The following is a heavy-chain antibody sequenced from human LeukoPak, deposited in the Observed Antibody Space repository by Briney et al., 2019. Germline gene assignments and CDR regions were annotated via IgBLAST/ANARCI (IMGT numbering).Heavy chain of an antibody. V-gene: IGHV3-73*01. CDR2: IRSKANSYAT. CDR1: GFTFSSYG. Sequence: GGSLRLSCAASGFTFSSYGMHWVRQASGKGLEWVGRIRSKANSYATAYAASVKGRFTISRDDSKNTAYLQMNSLKTEDTAVYYCTRQGLEVVTARAYYYMDVWGKGTTVTVSS. CDR3: TRQGLEVVTARAYYYMDV. D-gene: IGHD2-21*02. J-gene: IGHJ6*03.